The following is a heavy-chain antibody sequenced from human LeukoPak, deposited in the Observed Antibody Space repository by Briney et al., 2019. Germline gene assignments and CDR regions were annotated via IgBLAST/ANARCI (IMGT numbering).Heavy chain of an antibody. D-gene: IGHD2-21*02. CDR2: ISASGGST. J-gene: IGHJ4*02. V-gene: IGHV3-23*01. Sequence: GGSLRLSCAASGFTFNNYAINWLRQAPGKGLEWVSAISASGGSTYYADSVKGRFTISRDNSKNKMYLQMNSLRTEDTAVYYCAKEDCGGACYFDYWGQGTLVTVSS. CDR1: GFTFNNYA. CDR3: AKEDCGGACYFDY.